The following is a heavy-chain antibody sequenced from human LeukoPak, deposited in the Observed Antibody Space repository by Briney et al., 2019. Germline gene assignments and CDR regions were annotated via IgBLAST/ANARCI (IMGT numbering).Heavy chain of an antibody. V-gene: IGHV4-59*11. Sequence: WETLSLTCTVSGGSISGHYWTWIRQPPGKGLEWIGQIHYSGRPDYNPSLKSRVTISVDTSKNQLSLKVTSVTGADTAVYYCARFGVDYDMDVWGQGTTVTVSS. CDR3: ARFGVDYDMDV. CDR2: IHYSGRP. CDR1: GGSISGHY. D-gene: IGHD3-16*01. J-gene: IGHJ6*02.